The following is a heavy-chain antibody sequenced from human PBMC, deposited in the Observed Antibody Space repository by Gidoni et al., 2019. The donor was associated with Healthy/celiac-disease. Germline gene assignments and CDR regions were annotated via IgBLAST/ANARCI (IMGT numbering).Heavy chain of an antibody. V-gene: IGHV4-39*01. J-gene: IGHJ6*02. CDR2: GST. D-gene: IGHD6-13*01. Sequence: GSTYYNPSLKSRVTISVDTSKNQFSLKLSSVTSADTAVYYCARWGGSSWFHGMDVWGQGTTVTVSS. CDR3: ARWGGSSWFHGMDV.